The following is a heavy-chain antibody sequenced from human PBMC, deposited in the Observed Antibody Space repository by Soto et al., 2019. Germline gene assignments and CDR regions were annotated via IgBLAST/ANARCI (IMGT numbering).Heavy chain of an antibody. V-gene: IGHV4-39*01. CDR1: GGSVSNSNYY. D-gene: IGHD2-8*01. CDR2: VYYRGRS. J-gene: IGHJ4*02. CDR3: VSQRTSVLTQAYFDY. Sequence: TSETLSLTCTVSGGSVSNSNYYWGWIRQSPGKGLEWIGSVYYRGRSYSKSSVKSRVTISVDTSKNQFSLNLNSVTASDTAVYFCVSQRTSVLTQAYFDYWGPGALVTVSS.